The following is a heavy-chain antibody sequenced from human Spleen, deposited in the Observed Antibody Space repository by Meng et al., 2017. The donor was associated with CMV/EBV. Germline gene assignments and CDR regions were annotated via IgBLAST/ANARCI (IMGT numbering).Heavy chain of an antibody. CDR3: AKDGEAHYGMDV. Sequence: GESLKISCAASGFTVSSNYMSWVRQAPGKGLEWVSIIYSGGSRTYYADSVKGRFTISRDDSKNTLYLQMSSLRAEDTAIYYCAKDGEAHYGMDVWGQGTTVTVSS. CDR1: GFTVSSNY. J-gene: IGHJ6*02. CDR2: IYSGGSRT. D-gene: IGHD7-27*01. V-gene: IGHV3-23*03.